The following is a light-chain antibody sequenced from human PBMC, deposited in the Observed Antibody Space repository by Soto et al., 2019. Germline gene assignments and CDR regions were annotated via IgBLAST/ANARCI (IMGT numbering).Light chain of an antibody. CDR3: QQYGNARYS. V-gene: IGKV3-20*01. J-gene: IGKJ2*03. Sequence: ETVLTQSPGTLSLSPGDRATLSCRASQSVDNKYFAWYQQIPGQAPRLLIYDTSNRATGIPDRFSGSGSGTYFTLTINRLEPEDFAVYYCQQYGNARYSFGQGTKLEIK. CDR2: DTS. CDR1: QSVDNKY.